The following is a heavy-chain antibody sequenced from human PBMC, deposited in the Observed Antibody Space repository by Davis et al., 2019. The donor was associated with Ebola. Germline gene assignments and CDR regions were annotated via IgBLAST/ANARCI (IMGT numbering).Heavy chain of an antibody. CDR1: GGSLSGYY. CDR2: INHSGRT. J-gene: IGHJ4*02. Sequence: PSATLSLTCAVYGGSLSGYYWTWTRQSPGKGLEWIGEINHSGRTNYNPSLKSRVTISLDTSKNQFSLKLSSVTAADTALYYCAGIRGQWLEDWGQGTLVTVSS. V-gene: IGHV4-34*01. CDR3: AGIRGQWLED. D-gene: IGHD6-19*01.